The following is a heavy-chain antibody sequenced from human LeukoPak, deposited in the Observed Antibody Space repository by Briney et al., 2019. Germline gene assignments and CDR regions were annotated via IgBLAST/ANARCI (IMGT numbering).Heavy chain of an antibody. J-gene: IGHJ4*02. CDR3: ARGAAMVPALGY. CDR2: INAGNGNT. Sequence: ASVKVSCKASGYTFTSYAMHWVRQAPGQRLERMGWINAGNGNTKYSQKFQGRVTITRDTSASTAYMELSSLRSEDTAVYYCARGAAMVPALGYWGQGTLVTVSS. CDR1: GYTFTSYA. D-gene: IGHD5-18*01. V-gene: IGHV1-3*01.